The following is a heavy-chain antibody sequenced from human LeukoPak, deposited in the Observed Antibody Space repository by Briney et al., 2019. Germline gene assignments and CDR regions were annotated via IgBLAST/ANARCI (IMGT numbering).Heavy chain of an antibody. CDR1: GFTVSSNY. CDR3: ARAPYCSSTSCYSNYFDY. V-gene: IGHV3-66*02. J-gene: IGHJ4*02. CDR2: IYSGGST. Sequence: GGSLRLSCAASGFTVSSNYMSWVRQAPGKGLEGCSVIYSGGSTYYADSVKGRFTISRDNSKNTLYLQMNSLRAEDTAVYYCARAPYCSSTSCYSNYFDYWGQGTLVTVSS. D-gene: IGHD2-2*01.